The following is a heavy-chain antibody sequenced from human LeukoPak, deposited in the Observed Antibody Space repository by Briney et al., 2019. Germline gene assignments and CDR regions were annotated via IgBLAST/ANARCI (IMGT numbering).Heavy chain of an antibody. Sequence: GGSLRLSCAASGFDVSKNFVNWVRQAPGKGLEWVSSISSSSSYIYYVDSVKGRFTISRDNAKNSLYLQMNSLRAEDTAVYYCARDPSVRGVILGVDYWGQGTLVTVSS. CDR1: GFDVSKNF. CDR2: ISSSSSYI. J-gene: IGHJ4*02. V-gene: IGHV3-21*01. CDR3: ARDPSVRGVILGVDY. D-gene: IGHD3-10*01.